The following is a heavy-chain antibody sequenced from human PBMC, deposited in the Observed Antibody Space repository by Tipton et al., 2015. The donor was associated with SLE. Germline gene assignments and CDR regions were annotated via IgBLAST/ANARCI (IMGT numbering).Heavy chain of an antibody. CDR3: AKYASGTMFEY. Sequence: TLSLTCSVTGDSISGSYWNWIRQSPGKGLEWIGYVYDTERPIYNPSLQSRVTISSDMSKNQFSLRLTSVTAADTAVYYCAKYASGTMFEYWGQGTLVTVSS. V-gene: IGHV4-59*08. J-gene: IGHJ4*02. CDR1: GDSISGSY. CDR2: VYDTERP. D-gene: IGHD3-10*01.